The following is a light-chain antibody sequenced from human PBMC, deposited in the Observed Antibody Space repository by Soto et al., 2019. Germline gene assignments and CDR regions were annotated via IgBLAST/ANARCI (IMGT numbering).Light chain of an antibody. CDR3: QQYGGSPFT. J-gene: IGKJ3*01. V-gene: IGKV3-20*01. Sequence: EIVLTQSPGTLSLSPGERATLSCRASQRLSSNYLAWYQQKPGQAPRLLIYGASSRATGIPDRFSGSGSGTDFTLTISRLESADFAVYYCQQYGGSPFTFGPGTRLDIK. CDR1: QRLSSNY. CDR2: GAS.